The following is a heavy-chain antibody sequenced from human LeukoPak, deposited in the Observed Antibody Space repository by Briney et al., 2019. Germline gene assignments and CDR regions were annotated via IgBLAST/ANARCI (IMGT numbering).Heavy chain of an antibody. Sequence: GGSLRLSCAASGFTFSSYWMSWVRQAPGKGLEWVAVIWYGGSNKYYADSVKGRFTISRDNSKNTLYLQMNSLRAEDTAVYYCAKASHDAFDIWGQGTMVTVSS. V-gene: IGHV3-30*02. CDR1: GFTFSSYW. CDR3: AKASHDAFDI. CDR2: IWYGGSNK. J-gene: IGHJ3*02.